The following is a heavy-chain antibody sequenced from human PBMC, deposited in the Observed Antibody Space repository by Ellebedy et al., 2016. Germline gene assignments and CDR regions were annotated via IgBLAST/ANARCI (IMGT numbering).Heavy chain of an antibody. J-gene: IGHJ4*02. Sequence: GESLKISCAASGFPFSTYAMTWVRQPPGQGLEWVSSIDSTGDNTYHADSVKGRFTISRDNSKNTLYLQMNGLRAEDTALYYCAKGHHSVWYHGGDSWGQGTLVSVSS. CDR1: GFPFSTYA. CDR3: AKGHHSVWYHGGDS. V-gene: IGHV3-23*01. D-gene: IGHD6-19*01. CDR2: IDSTGDNT.